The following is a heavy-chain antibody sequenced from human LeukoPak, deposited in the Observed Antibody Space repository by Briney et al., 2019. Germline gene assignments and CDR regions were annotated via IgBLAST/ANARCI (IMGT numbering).Heavy chain of an antibody. Sequence: PGGSQRLSCAASGFTFSSYWMTWVRQAPGKGLEWVANINQDGSEKYYVDSVRGRFTISRDNTKNSLYLQMNSLRAEDTAVYYCGRSVAGIDYWGQGTLVTVSS. D-gene: IGHD6-19*01. J-gene: IGHJ4*02. CDR2: INQDGSEK. CDR3: GRSVAGIDY. CDR1: GFTFSSYW. V-gene: IGHV3-7*01.